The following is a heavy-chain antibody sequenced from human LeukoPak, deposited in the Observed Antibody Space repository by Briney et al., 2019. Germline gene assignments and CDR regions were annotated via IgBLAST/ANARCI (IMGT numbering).Heavy chain of an antibody. Sequence: GGSLRLSCAASGFTVSSNYMSWVRRAPGKGLEWVSVIYSGGSTYYADSVKGRFTISRHNSKNTLYLQMNSLRAEDTAVYYCARGYSSSPFDYWGQGTLVTVSS. V-gene: IGHV3-53*04. CDR3: ARGYSSSPFDY. J-gene: IGHJ4*02. D-gene: IGHD6-13*01. CDR1: GFTVSSNY. CDR2: IYSGGST.